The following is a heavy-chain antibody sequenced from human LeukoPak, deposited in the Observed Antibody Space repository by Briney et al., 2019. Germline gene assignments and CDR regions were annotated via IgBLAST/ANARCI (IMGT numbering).Heavy chain of an antibody. CDR3: ADRAYYYAAHDY. Sequence: GGSLRLSCAASGFTVSSNYMSWVRQAPGKGLEWVSVIYSGGSTYYAESVKGRFTISRDNSKNTVYLQMNGLRAEDTAVYYCADRAYYYAAHDYWGQGTLVTVSS. CDR2: IYSGGST. CDR1: GFTVSSNY. J-gene: IGHJ4*02. V-gene: IGHV3-53*01. D-gene: IGHD3-10*01.